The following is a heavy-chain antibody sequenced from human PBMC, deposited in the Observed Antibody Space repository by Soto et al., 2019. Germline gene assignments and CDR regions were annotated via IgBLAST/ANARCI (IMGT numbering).Heavy chain of an antibody. CDR1: GFTFSNYY. CDR2: ISSSSGDI. Sequence: EVQLVESGGGLVKPGGSLRLSCAASGFTFSNYYINWVRQAPGKGLEWVSSISSSSGDIYYADSVKGRFTISRDNAKNSLFLQTNSLRAEDTAVYYCARDRVDEWEPLGAFDIWGQGTMVTVSS. J-gene: IGHJ3*02. D-gene: IGHD1-26*01. CDR3: ARDRVDEWEPLGAFDI. V-gene: IGHV3-21*01.